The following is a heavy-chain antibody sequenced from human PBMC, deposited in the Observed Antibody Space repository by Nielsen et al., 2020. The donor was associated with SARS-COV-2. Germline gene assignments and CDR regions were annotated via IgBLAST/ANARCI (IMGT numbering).Heavy chain of an antibody. CDR1: GGTFSRYA. CDR2: IIPIFGTA. Sequence: SVKVSCKASGGTFSRYAISWVRQAPGQGLEWMGGIIPIFGTANYAQKFQGRVTITADESTSTAYMELSSLRSEDTAVYYCARGAPRYYDILTGPTVGFDYWGQGTLVTVSS. D-gene: IGHD3-9*01. J-gene: IGHJ4*02. V-gene: IGHV1-69*13. CDR3: ARGAPRYYDILTGPTVGFDY.